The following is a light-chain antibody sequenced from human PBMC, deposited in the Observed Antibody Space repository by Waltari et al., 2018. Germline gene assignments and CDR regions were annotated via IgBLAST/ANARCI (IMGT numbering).Light chain of an antibody. J-gene: IGKJ3*01. V-gene: IGKV1-39*01. Sequence: DIQMTQSPSSLSASVGDRVTITCRASQSSSSYLNWYQQKPGQAPNILIYAASSLQSGFPSRFSGSGSGTDFTLTISSLQPEDFATYYCQQSYSTPRTFGPGTKVDIK. CDR1: QSSSSY. CDR2: AAS. CDR3: QQSYSTPRT.